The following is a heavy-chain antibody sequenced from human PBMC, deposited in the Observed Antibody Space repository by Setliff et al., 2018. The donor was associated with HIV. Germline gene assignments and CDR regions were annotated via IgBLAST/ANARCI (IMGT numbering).Heavy chain of an antibody. Sequence: PSETLSLTCAVYGGSFSGYYWSWIRQPPGKGLEWIGEINHSGSTNYNPSLKSRVTISVDTSKNQFSLKLSSVTAADTAVFYCARLTTTYYYDSSAYYHPAWGQGTLVTVSS. CDR1: GGSFSGYY. V-gene: IGHV4-34*01. D-gene: IGHD3-22*01. CDR2: INHSGST. CDR3: ARLTTTYYYDSSAYYHPA. J-gene: IGHJ4*02.